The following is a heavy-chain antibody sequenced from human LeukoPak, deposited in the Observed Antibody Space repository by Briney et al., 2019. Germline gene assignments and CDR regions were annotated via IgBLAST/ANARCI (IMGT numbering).Heavy chain of an antibody. Sequence: GGSLRLSCAASGFTFSSYNMNWVRQAPEKGLEWVSYITSSSSTIYYADSVKGRFTISRDNAKNSLFLQMNSLRDEDTAVYYCARDMYYGDYEIDYWGQGTLVTVSS. V-gene: IGHV3-48*02. CDR1: GFTFSSYN. D-gene: IGHD4-17*01. CDR2: ITSSSSTI. CDR3: ARDMYYGDYEIDY. J-gene: IGHJ4*02.